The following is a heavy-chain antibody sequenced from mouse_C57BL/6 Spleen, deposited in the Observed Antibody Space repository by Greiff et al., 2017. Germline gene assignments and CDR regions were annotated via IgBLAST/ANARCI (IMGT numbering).Heavy chain of an antibody. CDR3: ARRGDYYGSSYQFAY. CDR2: INPNNGGT. D-gene: IGHD1-1*01. Sequence: EVHLVESGPELVKPGASVKMSCKASGYTFTDYNMHWVKQSHGKSLEWIGYINPNNGGTSYNQKFKGKATLTVNKSSSTAYMELRSLTSEDSAVYYCARRGDYYGSSYQFAYWGQGTLVTVSA. CDR1: GYTFTDYN. J-gene: IGHJ3*01. V-gene: IGHV1-22*01.